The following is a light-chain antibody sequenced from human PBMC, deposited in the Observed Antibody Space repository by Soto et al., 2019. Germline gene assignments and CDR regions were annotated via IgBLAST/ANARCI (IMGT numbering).Light chain of an antibody. CDR3: QQYFSYPLT. CDR2: AAS. J-gene: IGKJ4*01. Sequence: AIRMTQSPSSFSASTGDRVTITCRASQDISSFLAWYQQKPGKAPKVLIYAASTLQSGVPSRFNGSGSGTDFTLTIDSLQSEDFATYYCQQYFSYPLTFGGGAKVEMK. CDR1: QDISSF. V-gene: IGKV1-8*01.